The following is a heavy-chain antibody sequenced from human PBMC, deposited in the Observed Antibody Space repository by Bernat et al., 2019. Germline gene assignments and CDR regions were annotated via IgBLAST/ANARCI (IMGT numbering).Heavy chain of an antibody. Sequence: QVQLQESGPGLVKPSHTLSLTCTVSGGSISSGGYYWSWIRQHPGKGLEWIGYIYYSGSTYYNPSLKSRVTISVDTSKNQFSLKLSSVTAADTAVYYCASLGYCSGGSCYGAEYFQHWGQGTLVTVSS. CDR1: GGSISSGGYY. CDR2: IYYSGST. D-gene: IGHD2-15*01. V-gene: IGHV4-31*03. J-gene: IGHJ1*01. CDR3: ASLGYCSGGSCYGAEYFQH.